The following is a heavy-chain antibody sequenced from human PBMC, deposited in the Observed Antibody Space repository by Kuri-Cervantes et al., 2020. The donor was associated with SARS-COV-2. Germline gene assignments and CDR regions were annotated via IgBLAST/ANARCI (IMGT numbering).Heavy chain of an antibody. CDR2: INPDGSYT. J-gene: IGHJ4*02. D-gene: IGHD1-1*01. CDR3: VRDGDHWNFDY. CDR1: GFTFIKYA. Sequence: GESLKISCAASGFTFIKYAMNWVRQAPGKGLVWVSRINPDGSYTNNADSVKGRFTLSRDNAKNMLFLQMNSLRAEDTAVYYCVRDGDHWNFDYWGQGTLVTVSS. V-gene: IGHV3-74*01.